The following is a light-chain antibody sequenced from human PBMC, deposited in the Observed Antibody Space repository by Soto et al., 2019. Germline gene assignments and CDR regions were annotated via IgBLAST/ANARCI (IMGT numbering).Light chain of an antibody. CDR3: GTWHRGLNPGV. CDR2: EDN. Sequence: QSVLTQPPSVSAAPGQTITISCSGRSSNIGESYVSWYQQIPGTAPKLLIYEDNKRPSGIPDRFSGSKSGTSATLGITGLQPGDEADYYCGTWHRGLNPGVFGGGTKVTVL. V-gene: IGLV1-51*02. CDR1: SSNIGESY. J-gene: IGLJ3*02.